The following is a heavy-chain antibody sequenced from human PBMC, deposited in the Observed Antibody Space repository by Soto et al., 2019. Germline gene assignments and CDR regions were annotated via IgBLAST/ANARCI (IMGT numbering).Heavy chain of an antibody. CDR3: TKSQSGSYFAAFDI. CDR1: GDSFDTYV. Sequence: SCVVSGDSFDTYVMNWVRQAPGKGLEWVSAVTGSGVTTWYAESFKGRFTISRDNSKNTVFLQMNSLTAEDTALYYCTKSQSGSYFAAFDIWGQGTVVTVSS. V-gene: IGHV3-23*01. CDR2: VTGSGVTT. J-gene: IGHJ3*02. D-gene: IGHD3-10*01.